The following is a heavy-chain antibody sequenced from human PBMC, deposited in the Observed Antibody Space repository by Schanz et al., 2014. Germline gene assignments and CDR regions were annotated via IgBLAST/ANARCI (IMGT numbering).Heavy chain of an antibody. J-gene: IGHJ4*02. CDR2: ISGSGGST. CDR1: GFTFRNYG. CDR3: ARALRHGYCNVVGCQNGGWFDI. D-gene: IGHD2-2*03. Sequence: EVQLLESGGGLVQPGGSLRLSCAASGFTFRNYGMSWVRQAPGQGLEWVSAISGSGGSTYYADSVKGRFTISRDNSKNTLDLQVNSPRPENTAVYDCARALRHGYCNVVGCQNGGWFDIWGQGTLVIVSS. V-gene: IGHV3-23*01.